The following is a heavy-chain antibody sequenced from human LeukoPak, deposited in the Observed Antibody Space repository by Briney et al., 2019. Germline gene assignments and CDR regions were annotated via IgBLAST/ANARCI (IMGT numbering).Heavy chain of an antibody. Sequence: GASVKVSCKASGYTFTSYYMHWVRQAPGQGLEWMGIINPSGGSTSYAQKFQGRVTMTRDTSTSTVYMELSSLRSEDTAVYYCATGSITMVRGVMGDHYHLFDYWGQGTLVTVSS. CDR3: ATGSITMVRGVMGDHYHLFDY. CDR2: INPSGGST. J-gene: IGHJ4*02. V-gene: IGHV1-46*01. D-gene: IGHD3-10*01. CDR1: GYTFTSYY.